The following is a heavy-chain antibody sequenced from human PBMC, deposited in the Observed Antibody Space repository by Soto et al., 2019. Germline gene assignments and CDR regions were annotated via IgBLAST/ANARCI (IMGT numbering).Heavy chain of an antibody. V-gene: IGHV4-59*01. J-gene: IGHJ6*03. CDR3: GRPPAAYYYYYMDV. Sequence: QVQLQESGPGLVKPSETLSLTCTVSGGSISSYYWSWIRQPPGKGLEWIGYIYYSGSTNYNPSLKGGVPISVDPSKNHFPLSLSSVPAADTAVYYGGRPPAAYYYYYMDVWGKGTTVPVSS. CDR2: IYYSGST. CDR1: GGSISSYY.